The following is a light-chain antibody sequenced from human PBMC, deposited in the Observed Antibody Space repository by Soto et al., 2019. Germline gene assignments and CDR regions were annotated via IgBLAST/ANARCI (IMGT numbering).Light chain of an antibody. J-gene: IGLJ2*01. CDR3: QSYDSSLSAVV. V-gene: IGLV1-40*01. CDR2: GNS. CDR1: SSKIGAGYD. Sequence: QSVLTQPPSVSGAPGQRVTISCTGSSSKIGAGYDVHWYQQLPGTAPKVLIYGNSNRPSGVPDRFSGSKSGTSASLAITGLQAEDEADYSCQSYDSSLSAVVFGGGTKLTVL.